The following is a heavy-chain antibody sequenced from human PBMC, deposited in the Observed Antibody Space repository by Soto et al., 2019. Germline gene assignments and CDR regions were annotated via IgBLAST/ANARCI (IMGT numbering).Heavy chain of an antibody. J-gene: IGHJ4*02. CDR3: ARDDHTYGVY. CDR1: GFSFRDYF. D-gene: IGHD2-21*01. V-gene: IGHV3-11*01. Sequence: GESLKISCAASGFSFRDYFMSWLRQAPGKGLEWVSYIGPYGNSIYYADSVKGRCTISRDDATKSLHLHMNSLRTDDTAVYYCARDDHTYGVYWGQGTPVTVSS. CDR2: IGPYGNSI.